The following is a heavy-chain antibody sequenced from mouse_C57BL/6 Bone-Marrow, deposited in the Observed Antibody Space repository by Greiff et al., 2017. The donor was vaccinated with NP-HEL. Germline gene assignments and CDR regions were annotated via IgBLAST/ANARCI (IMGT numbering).Heavy chain of an antibody. CDR2: IDPSDSYT. Sequence: QVQLQQPGAELVMPGASVKLSCKASGYTFTSSWMHWVKQRPGQGLEWIGEIDPSDSYTNYNQKFKGKSTLTVDKSSSTAYMQLSSLTSEDSAVYYCAREGGFLYFDYWGQGTTLTVSS. J-gene: IGHJ2*01. CDR1: GYTFTSSW. V-gene: IGHV1-69*01. CDR3: AREGGFLYFDY.